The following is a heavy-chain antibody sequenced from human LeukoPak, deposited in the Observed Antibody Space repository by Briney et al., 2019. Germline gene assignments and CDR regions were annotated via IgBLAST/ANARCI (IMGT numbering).Heavy chain of an antibody. D-gene: IGHD2-21*02. CDR1: GFTVSSNY. Sequence: GGSLRLSCAASGFTVSSNYMSWVRQAPGKVLEWVSVIYSGGSTYYADSVKGRFTISRDNSKNTLYLQMNSLRAEDTAVYYCARGYYSVTAYDYWGQGTLVTVSS. V-gene: IGHV3-66*01. CDR2: IYSGGST. J-gene: IGHJ4*02. CDR3: ARGYYSVTAYDY.